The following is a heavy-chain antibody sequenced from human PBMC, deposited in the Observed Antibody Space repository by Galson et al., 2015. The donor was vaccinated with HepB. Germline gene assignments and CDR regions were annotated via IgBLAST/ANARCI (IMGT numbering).Heavy chain of an antibody. CDR1: GFNFDEFA. V-gene: IGHV3-9*01. CDR3: AKAYDFWSSFDP. J-gene: IGHJ5*02. D-gene: IGHD3-3*01. Sequence: SLRLSCAASGFNFDEFAMHWVRQRPGKGLEWVSGISWNSGLIDYADSVKGRFTISRDNAKTSLFLQLRRLRAEDTTFYYCAKAYDFWSSFDPWGQGTLVTVSP. CDR2: ISWNSGLI.